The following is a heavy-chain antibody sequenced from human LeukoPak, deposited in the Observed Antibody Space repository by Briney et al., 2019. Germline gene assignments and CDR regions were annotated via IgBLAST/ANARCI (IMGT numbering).Heavy chain of an antibody. CDR1: GGSIHSY. CDR2: ISGSGTI. J-gene: IGHJ4*02. V-gene: IGHV4-4*07. CDR3: ARDRNTDFWSGYYTNYFDY. D-gene: IGHD3-3*01. Sequence: SETLSLTCTVSGGSIHSYWNWIRQPAGKGLEWIGRISGSGTITYNPALQSRLTISIDTSKNQFSLKLMSVTAEDTAVYYCARDRNTDFWSGYYTNYFDYWGQGTLVTVSS.